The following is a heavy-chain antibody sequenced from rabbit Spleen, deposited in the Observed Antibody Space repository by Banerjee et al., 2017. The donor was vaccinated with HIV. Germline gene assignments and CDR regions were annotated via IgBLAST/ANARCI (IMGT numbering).Heavy chain of an antibody. D-gene: IGHD6-1*01. Sequence: QLEESAGGLVQPGGSLKLSCHASGFTLSSYYMNWVRQAPGKGLDWIACINTATGKAVYASWAKGRFTISRENTQNTLYLQLNSLTVADTATYFCVREAGYGGYGDGHLWGPGHPGHRL. CDR2: INTATGKA. CDR1: GFTLSSYY. CDR3: VREAGYGGYGDGHL. V-gene: IGHV1S7*01. J-gene: IGHJ4*01.